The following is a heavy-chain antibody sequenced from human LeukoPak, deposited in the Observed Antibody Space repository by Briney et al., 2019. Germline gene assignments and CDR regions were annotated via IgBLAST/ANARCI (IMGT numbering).Heavy chain of an antibody. CDR3: AKGISSTSSLIDY. CDR2: ISWHSGSI. J-gene: IGHJ4*02. CDR1: GFTFDDYA. V-gene: IGHV3-9*01. Sequence: GGSLRLSCAASGFTFDDYAMHWVRQAPGKGLEWVSGISWHSGSIDYADSVKGRFTISRDNAKNSLYLQMNSLRAEDTALYYCAKGISSTSSLIDYWGQGTLVTVSS. D-gene: IGHD2-2*01.